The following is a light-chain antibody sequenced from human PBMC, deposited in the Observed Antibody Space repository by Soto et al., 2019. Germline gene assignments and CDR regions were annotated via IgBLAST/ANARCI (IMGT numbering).Light chain of an antibody. Sequence: QSALTQPASVSGSPGQSITISCTGTSSDIGGYYYVSWYQHHPGKAPKLLIYQVTNRPSRVPNRFSGSKSGNTASLTISGLQADDEADYYCTSYSSSDIFYVFGTGTKVTVL. V-gene: IGLV2-14*01. CDR3: TSYSSSDIFYV. J-gene: IGLJ1*01. CDR2: QVT. CDR1: SSDIGGYYY.